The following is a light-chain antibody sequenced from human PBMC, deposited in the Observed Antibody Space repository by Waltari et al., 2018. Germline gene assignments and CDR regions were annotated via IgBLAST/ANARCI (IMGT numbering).Light chain of an antibody. V-gene: IGLV1-47*01. J-gene: IGLJ3*02. CDR2: RSY. Sequence: QSVLTQSPSASGPPGHRVTISCSGSSSTLGANHVYWYQQFPGTAPRLLIYRSYQRPSGVPDRFSGSKSGTSASLAISGLRSEDEADYYCATWDDSLNAWVFGGGTRLTAL. CDR1: SSTLGANH. CDR3: ATWDDSLNAWV.